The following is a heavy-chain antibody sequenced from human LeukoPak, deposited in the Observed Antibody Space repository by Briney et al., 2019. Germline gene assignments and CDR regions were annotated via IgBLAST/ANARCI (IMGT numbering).Heavy chain of an antibody. Sequence: SETLSLTCTVSGGSISSYYWSWIRQPPGKGLEWIGYIYYSGSTNYNPSLKSRVTISVDTSKNQFSLKLSSVTAADTAVYYCARDGVAYCGGDCYLFYWGQGALVTVSS. CDR2: IYYSGST. D-gene: IGHD2-21*01. CDR3: ARDGVAYCGGDCYLFY. J-gene: IGHJ4*02. CDR1: GGSISSYY. V-gene: IGHV4-59*01.